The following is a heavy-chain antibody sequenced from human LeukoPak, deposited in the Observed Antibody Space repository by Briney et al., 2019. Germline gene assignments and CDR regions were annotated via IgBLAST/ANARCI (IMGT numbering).Heavy chain of an antibody. CDR3: ARGRIYCSSTSCSYYFDY. D-gene: IGHD2-2*01. J-gene: IGHJ4*02. CDR1: GGTFSSYA. V-gene: IGHV1-8*02. Sequence: ASVKVSCKASGGTFSSYAISWVRQAPGQGLEWMGWMNPNSGNTGYAQKFQGRVTMTRNTSISTAYMELSSLRSEDTAVYYCARGRIYCSSTSCSYYFDYWGQGTLVTVSS. CDR2: MNPNSGNT.